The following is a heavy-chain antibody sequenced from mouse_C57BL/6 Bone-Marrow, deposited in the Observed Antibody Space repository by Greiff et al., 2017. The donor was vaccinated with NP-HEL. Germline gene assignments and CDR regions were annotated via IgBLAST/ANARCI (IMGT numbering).Heavy chain of an antibody. D-gene: IGHD6-5*01. CDR2: IRSTSNNSAT. CDR1: VFSFNTYA. CDR3: GRLPYDWYFDV. J-gene: IGHJ1*03. Sequence: EVQLQESGGGLVQPKGSLKLSCAASVFSFNTYAMNWVRQAPGQGLEWVARIRSTSNNSATYYADSVKDSFTISKDDSESMLYLQMNNLKTEDAAMYYCGRLPYDWYFDVWGTGTTVTVSS. V-gene: IGHV10-1*01.